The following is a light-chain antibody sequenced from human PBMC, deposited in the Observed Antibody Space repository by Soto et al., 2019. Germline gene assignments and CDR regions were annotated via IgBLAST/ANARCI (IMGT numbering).Light chain of an antibody. J-gene: IGKJ3*01. Sequence: DIQMTQSPSSVSASVGDRVTITCRASQAIDSWLAWYQQKPGEAPKLLIFTGSLLHSGVPPRFSGSGSGTDFTLTISSLQPEDFATYYCFQDFNYPRTFGPGTRVDI. CDR2: TGS. CDR3: FQDFNYPRT. V-gene: IGKV1-12*01. CDR1: QAIDSW.